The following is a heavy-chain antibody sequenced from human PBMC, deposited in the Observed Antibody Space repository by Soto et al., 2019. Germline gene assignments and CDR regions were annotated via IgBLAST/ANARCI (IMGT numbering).Heavy chain of an antibody. J-gene: IGHJ4*02. V-gene: IGHV4-39*01. CDR3: ASLRIPERPFDY. CDR1: GGSISSSSYY. D-gene: IGHD3-16*01. CDR2: MYYSGST. Sequence: SETLSLTCTVSGGSISSSSYYWGWVRQPPGKGLEWVGSMYYSGSTYYNPSLKNRVTISVDTSKNRFSLKLSSVTAADTAVFYCASLRIPERPFDYWGQGTLVTVSS.